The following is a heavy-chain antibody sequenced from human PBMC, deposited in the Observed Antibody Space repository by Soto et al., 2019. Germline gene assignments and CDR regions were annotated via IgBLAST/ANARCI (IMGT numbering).Heavy chain of an antibody. CDR1: GYSLTTHW. CDR2: IDPSRSYF. V-gene: IGHV5-10-1*04. D-gene: IGHD6-13*01. CDR3: ARHSGVAEDGTD. J-gene: IGHJ1*01. Sequence: GESLKISCEGSGYSLTTHWINWVRQMPGKGLEWMGRIDPSRSYFNYSPSFQGQVAISADKSINTAYLQWSSLQASDTAMYYCARHSGVAEDGTDWGQGTLVTVSS.